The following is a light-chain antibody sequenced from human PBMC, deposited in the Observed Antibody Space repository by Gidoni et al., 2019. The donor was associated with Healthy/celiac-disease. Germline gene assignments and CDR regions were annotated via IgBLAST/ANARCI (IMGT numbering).Light chain of an antibody. CDR3: QQYNNWLQT. J-gene: IGKJ1*01. CDR2: GAS. CDR1: QSVNSN. Sequence: EIVMTQSPATLSVSPGERATLSCRASQSVNSNLAWYQQKPGQAPRLLIYGASTRATGIPARFSGSGSGTEFTLTISSLQSEDFAVYYCQQYNNWLQTFGQGTKVEIK. V-gene: IGKV3-15*01.